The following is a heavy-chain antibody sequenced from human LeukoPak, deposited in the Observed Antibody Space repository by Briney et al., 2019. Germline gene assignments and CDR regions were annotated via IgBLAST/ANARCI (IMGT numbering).Heavy chain of an antibody. CDR2: IHYSGTT. CDR3: ARLGLPEGSRYNTDY. V-gene: IGHV4-59*01. D-gene: IGHD3-3*01. J-gene: IGHJ4*02. CDR1: GDSINNYF. Sequence: SETLSLTCTVSGDSINNYFWSWIRQSPGTGLEWIGYIHYSGTTKYNPSLQSRVSISIHTSKSQFFLNLSSVTAADMAIYYCARLGLPEGSRYNTDYWGQGILVTVSS.